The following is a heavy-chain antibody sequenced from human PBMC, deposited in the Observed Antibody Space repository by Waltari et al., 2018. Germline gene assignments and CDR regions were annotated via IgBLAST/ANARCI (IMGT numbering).Heavy chain of an antibody. CDR2: NVPASCRA. V-gene: IGHV1-46*01. CDR3: ARAGHNRSYYSEAFFDF. CDR1: GYPFSQHY. D-gene: IGHD3-22*01. Sequence: VQLVQSGAEVKEPGATVRVSCQTSGYPFSQHYIYWVRQAPGKGLEYLGVNVPASCRATAPRMLENRISLTRDTATGTFYLELGGLTAEDTAIYFCARAGHNRSYYSEAFFDFWGQGTLVTVSS. J-gene: IGHJ1*01.